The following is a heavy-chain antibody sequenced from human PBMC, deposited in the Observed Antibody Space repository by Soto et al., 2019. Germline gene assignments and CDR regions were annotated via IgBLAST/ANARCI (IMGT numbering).Heavy chain of an antibody. V-gene: IGHV4-59*01. Sequence: QVQLQESGPGLVKPSETLSLTCTVSGGSISSYYWSWIRQPPGKGLEWIGYIYYSGSTNYNPSLQSRVTISVDTSKNQFSLKLSSVTAAGTAVSSCARGRSVFDYWGQGTLVTVSS. CDR3: ARGRSVFDY. CDR1: GGSISSYY. CDR2: IYYSGST. J-gene: IGHJ4*02.